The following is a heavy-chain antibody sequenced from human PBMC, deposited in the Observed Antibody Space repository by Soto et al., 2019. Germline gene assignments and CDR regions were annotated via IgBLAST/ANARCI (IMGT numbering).Heavy chain of an antibody. Sequence: QVQLQESGPGLVKPSQTLSLTCTVSGGSISSGGYYWSGIRQHPGKGLEWIGFIYYSGSTFSNPSLQSRLTMSLDTSKNQFSLQLSSVTAADTAVYYCATYVVPAAGFASWGQGTLVTVSS. D-gene: IGHD2-2*01. CDR3: ATYVVPAAGFAS. CDR1: GGSISSGGYY. CDR2: IYYSGST. V-gene: IGHV4-31*03. J-gene: IGHJ4*02.